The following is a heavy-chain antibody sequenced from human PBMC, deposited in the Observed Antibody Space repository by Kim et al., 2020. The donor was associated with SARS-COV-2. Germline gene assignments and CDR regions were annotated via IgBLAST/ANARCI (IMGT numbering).Heavy chain of an antibody. Sequence: NYNPSLKSRVTISRDTSKNQFSLQLTSVTAADTAVLYWARVSNAWTYFDYWGQGTLVTVSS. D-gene: IGHD1-1*01. J-gene: IGHJ4*02. CDR3: ARVSNAWTYFDY. V-gene: IGHV4-34*01.